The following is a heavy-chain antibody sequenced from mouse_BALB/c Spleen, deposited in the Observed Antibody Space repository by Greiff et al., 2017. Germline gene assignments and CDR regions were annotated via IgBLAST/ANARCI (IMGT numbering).Heavy chain of an antibody. V-gene: IGHV1S81*02. J-gene: IGHJ4*01. Sequence: QVHVKQSGAELVKPGASVKLSCKASGYTFTSYYMYWVKQRPGQGLEWIGEINPSNGGTNFNEKFKSKATLTVDKSSSTAYMQLSSLTSEDSAVYYCTRSDYRYDASYAMDYWGQGTSVTVSS. CDR3: TRSDYRYDASYAMDY. D-gene: IGHD2-14*01. CDR2: INPSNGGT. CDR1: GYTFTSYY.